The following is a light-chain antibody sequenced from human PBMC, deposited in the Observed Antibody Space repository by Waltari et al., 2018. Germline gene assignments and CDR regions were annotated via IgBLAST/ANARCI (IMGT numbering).Light chain of an antibody. Sequence: SYALTQPPSVSVSLGQMARITCSGEALPNKYAYWYQQKPGQFPVLVLYKDSERPSGIPERFSGSSSGTIVTLTISGVQAEDEADYYCLSADSSGTYRFGTGTKVTVL. CDR3: LSADSSGTYR. V-gene: IGLV3-16*01. J-gene: IGLJ1*01. CDR1: ALPNKY. CDR2: KDS.